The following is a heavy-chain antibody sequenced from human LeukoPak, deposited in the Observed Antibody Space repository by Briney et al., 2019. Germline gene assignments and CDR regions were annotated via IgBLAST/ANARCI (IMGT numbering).Heavy chain of an antibody. CDR1: GFSFSSYG. D-gene: IGHD3-10*01. V-gene: IGHV3-30*02. Sequence: GGSLRLSCAASGFSFSSYGMHWLRQAPGKGLEWVAFIRNDGSNTYYADSVKGRFTISRDDSKNTLYLQMNSLRAEDTAVYYCAKTGNFGELSFDYWGQGTLVTVSS. CDR2: IRNDGSNT. J-gene: IGHJ4*02. CDR3: AKTGNFGELSFDY.